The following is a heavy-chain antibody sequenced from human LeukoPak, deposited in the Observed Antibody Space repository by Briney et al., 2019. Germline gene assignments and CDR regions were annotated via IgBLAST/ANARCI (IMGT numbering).Heavy chain of an antibody. CDR2: IGAISNTV. J-gene: IGHJ6*02. CDR3: ARALGGGNTYGKGPPFDYYGMDV. D-gene: IGHD5-18*01. CDR1: GFAFSDYF. V-gene: IGHV3-11*01. Sequence: GGSLRLSCAASGFAFSDYFMSWIRQAPGKGLEWISYIGAISNTVYYADSVKGRFTISRDNAKNSLYLQINSLRAEDTAVYYCARALGGGNTYGKGPPFDYYGMDVWGQGTTVTVSS.